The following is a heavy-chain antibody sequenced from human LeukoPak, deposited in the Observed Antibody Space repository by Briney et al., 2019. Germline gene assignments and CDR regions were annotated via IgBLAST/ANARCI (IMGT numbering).Heavy chain of an antibody. CDR2: ISGSGRTI. Sequence: GGSLRLSCAASGFTFYAYEINWVRQAPGKGLEWVSYISGSGRTIYYADSVKGRFTISWDNAKNSVYLQMNSLRAEDTAVYYCARGVYGRFDSWGQGTLVTVSS. J-gene: IGHJ5*01. CDR3: ARGVYGRFDS. CDR1: GFTFYAYE. V-gene: IGHV3-48*03. D-gene: IGHD2/OR15-2a*01.